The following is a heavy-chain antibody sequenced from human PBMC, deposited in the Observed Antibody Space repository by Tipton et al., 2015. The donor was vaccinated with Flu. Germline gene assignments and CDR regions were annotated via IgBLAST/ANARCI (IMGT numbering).Heavy chain of an antibody. J-gene: IGHJ6*03. Sequence: SLRLSCAASGFTFSGYSMNWVRQAPGKGLEWVSSISSSSSYIYYADSVKGRFTISRDNAKNSLYLQMNSLRAEDTAVYYCARDFHIVATTTYYYYYMDVWGKGTTVTVSS. CDR2: ISSSSSYI. D-gene: IGHD5-12*01. V-gene: IGHV3-21*01. CDR3: ARDFHIVATTTYYYYYMDV. CDR1: GFTFSGYS.